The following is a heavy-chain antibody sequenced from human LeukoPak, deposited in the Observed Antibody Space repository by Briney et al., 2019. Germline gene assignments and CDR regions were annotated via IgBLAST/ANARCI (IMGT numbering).Heavy chain of an antibody. CDR1: GGSFSSYY. Sequence: PSETLSLTCTLSGGSFSSYYWSWIRQPPGKGLEWIGYIYYSGSTNYNPSLKSRVTISVDTSKNQFSLKLSSVTATDTAVYYCARAGYSGSDFSVWGKGSTVTVSS. CDR3: ARAGYSGSDFSV. J-gene: IGHJ6*04. CDR2: IYYSGST. V-gene: IGHV4-59*01. D-gene: IGHD5-12*01.